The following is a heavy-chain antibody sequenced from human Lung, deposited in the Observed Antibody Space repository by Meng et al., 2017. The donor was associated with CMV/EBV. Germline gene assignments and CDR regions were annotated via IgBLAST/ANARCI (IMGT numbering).Heavy chain of an antibody. D-gene: IGHD1-14*01. J-gene: IGHJ4*02. V-gene: IGHV4-39*01. Sequence: SGQDLGKPWWTLPLPCTASGAPSRSSRYNWVGCRLPPGEGLVCIGSVVYSGTTYYTSSLKSRVSISVDTSKNQFSLKLSSVTSADTAVYYCARHHHSPTFDYWGQGTLVTVSS. CDR1: GAPSRSSRYN. CDR3: ARHHHSPTFDY. CDR2: VVYSGTT.